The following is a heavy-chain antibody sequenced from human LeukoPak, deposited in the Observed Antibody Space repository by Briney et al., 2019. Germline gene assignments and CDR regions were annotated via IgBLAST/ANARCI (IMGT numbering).Heavy chain of an antibody. J-gene: IGHJ4*02. V-gene: IGHV3-15*01. CDR3: TTDMYYFDN. CDR2: IKSKTDGGTT. D-gene: IGHD2-8*01. Sequence: GGSLRLSCAASGFTFSRIFRNTWMSWVGQAPGKGLEWVGRIKSKTDGGTTDYAAPGQGRFSISRDDSKNTVYLQMDSLKTEDTALYYCTTDMYYFDNWGQGTLVTVSS. CDR1: GFTFSRIFRNTW.